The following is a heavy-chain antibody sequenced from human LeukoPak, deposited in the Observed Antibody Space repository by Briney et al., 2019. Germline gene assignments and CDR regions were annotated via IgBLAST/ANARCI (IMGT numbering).Heavy chain of an antibody. D-gene: IGHD3-3*01. CDR1: GGTFSSYA. V-gene: IGHV1-69*13. Sequence: SVKVSCKASGGTFSSYAISWVRQAPGQGLEWMGGIISIFGTANYAQKFQGRVTITADESTSTAYMELSSLRSEDTAVFYCARDQYDTWSRRGNFDSWGQGTLVIVSS. CDR2: IISIFGTA. J-gene: IGHJ4*02. CDR3: ARDQYDTWSRRGNFDS.